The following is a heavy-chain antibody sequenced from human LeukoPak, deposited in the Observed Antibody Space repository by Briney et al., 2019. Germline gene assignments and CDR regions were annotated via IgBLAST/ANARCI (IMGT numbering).Heavy chain of an antibody. Sequence: GGSLRLSCAASGFTFSSYGMHWVRQAPGKGLEWVAVISYDGSNKYYADSVKGRFTISRDNSKNTLYLQMNSLRAEDTAVYYCAKAPYDSSGYYVGVDYWGQGTLVTVSS. CDR2: ISYDGSNK. D-gene: IGHD3-22*01. CDR1: GFTFSSYG. J-gene: IGHJ4*02. V-gene: IGHV3-30*18. CDR3: AKAPYDSSGYYVGVDY.